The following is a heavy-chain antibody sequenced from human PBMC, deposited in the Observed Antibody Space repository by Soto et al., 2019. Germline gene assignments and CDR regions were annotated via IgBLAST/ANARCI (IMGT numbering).Heavy chain of an antibody. CDR3: AREGYGSSGSCALYSHEYFGMDV. V-gene: IGHV1-18*01. CDR2: ISTYNGNT. Sequence: QVQLVQSGAEVKKPGASVKVSCKASGYTFDRYGISWVRQAPGQGLEWMGWISTYNGNTNYAQKLKGRVTMTTDTFTSTAYMELRSLTSDDTAVYYCAREGYGSSGSCALYSHEYFGMDVWGQGTTVTVSS. CDR1: GYTFDRYG. D-gene: IGHD2-15*01. J-gene: IGHJ6*02.